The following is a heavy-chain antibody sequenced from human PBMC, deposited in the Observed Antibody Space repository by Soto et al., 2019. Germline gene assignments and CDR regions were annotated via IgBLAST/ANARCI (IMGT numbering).Heavy chain of an antibody. J-gene: IGHJ6*02. D-gene: IGHD2-21*01. V-gene: IGHV1-2*04. CDR2: INPNSGGT. Sequence: GGSVKVSCKASGYTFTGYYMHWVRQAPGQGLEWMGWINPNSGGTNYAQKFQGWVTMTRDTSISTAYMELSRLRSDDTAVYYCARTATKEGEGYGMDVWGQGTTVTVSS. CDR1: GYTFTGYY. CDR3: ARTATKEGEGYGMDV.